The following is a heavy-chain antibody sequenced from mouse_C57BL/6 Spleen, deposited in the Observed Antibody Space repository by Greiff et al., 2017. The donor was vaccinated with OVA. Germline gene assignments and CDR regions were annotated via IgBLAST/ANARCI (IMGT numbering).Heavy chain of an antibody. Sequence: EVKVVESGGGLVQPGGSLSLSCAASGFTFTDYYMSWVRQPPGKALEWLGFIRNKANGYTTEYSASVKGRFTISRDNSQSILYLQMNALRAEDSATYYCARSTGNFDYWGQGTTLTVSS. CDR2: IRNKANGYTT. CDR1: GFTFTDYY. D-gene: IGHD4-1*02. J-gene: IGHJ2*01. V-gene: IGHV7-3*01. CDR3: ARSTGNFDY.